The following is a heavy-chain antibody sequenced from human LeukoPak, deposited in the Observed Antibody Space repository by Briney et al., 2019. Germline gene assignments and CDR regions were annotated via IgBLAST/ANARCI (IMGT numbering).Heavy chain of an antibody. Sequence: SETLSLTCTVSGGSVSSRSYYWAWIRQPPGKGLEWIGSIYYSGSTYYSPSLKSRVTISVDTSKNQFSLKLNSVTAADTAVYYCARRDSSSWYNAFDFWGQGTMVTVSS. CDR1: GGSVSSRSYY. V-gene: IGHV4-39*01. CDR2: IYYSGST. D-gene: IGHD6-13*01. J-gene: IGHJ3*01. CDR3: ARRDSSSWYNAFDF.